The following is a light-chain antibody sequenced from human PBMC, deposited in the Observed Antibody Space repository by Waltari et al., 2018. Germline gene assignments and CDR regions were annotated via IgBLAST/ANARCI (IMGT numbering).Light chain of an antibody. V-gene: IGKV3-20*01. Sequence: EIMLTQSPGTLSLSPGERATLSCRASQSISRYLAWYQHKPGQAPRLLIYDASNRATGIPDRFSGSGSGTDFSLTINRLEPEDFAVYYCQKYGSLPATFGQGTKVEIK. CDR3: QKYGSLPAT. CDR1: QSISRY. CDR2: DAS. J-gene: IGKJ1*01.